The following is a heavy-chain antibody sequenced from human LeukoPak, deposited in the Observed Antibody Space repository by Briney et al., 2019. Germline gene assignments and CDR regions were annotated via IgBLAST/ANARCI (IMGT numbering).Heavy chain of an antibody. D-gene: IGHD2-2*01. CDR3: ARDRLGYCSSTSCFRFDP. J-gene: IGHJ5*02. V-gene: IGHV1-18*01. Sequence: ASVKVSCKASGYTFTSYGISWVRQAPGQGLEWMGWISAYNGNTNYAQKLQGRVTMTTDTSTSTAYMELRSLRSDDTAVYYCARDRLGYCSSTSCFRFDPWGQGTLVTVSS. CDR2: ISAYNGNT. CDR1: GYTFTSYG.